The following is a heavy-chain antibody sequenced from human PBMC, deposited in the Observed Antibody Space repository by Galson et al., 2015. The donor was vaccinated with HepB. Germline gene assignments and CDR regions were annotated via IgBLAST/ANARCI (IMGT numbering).Heavy chain of an antibody. D-gene: IGHD3-10*01. Sequence: LSLTCTVSGGSISSYYWTWIRQPPGKGLEWIGYIYYSGSTKYNPSLKSRATISLDTSKNQFSLKLSSVTAADTAVYYCARVYYYDSEDYYNGLDNWGQGTLVTVSS. CDR1: GGSISSYY. V-gene: IGHV4-59*01. J-gene: IGHJ4*02. CDR2: IYYSGST. CDR3: ARVYYYDSEDYYNGLDN.